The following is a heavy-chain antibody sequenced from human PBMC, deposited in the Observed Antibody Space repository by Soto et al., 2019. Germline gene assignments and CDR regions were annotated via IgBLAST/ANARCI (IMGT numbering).Heavy chain of an antibody. CDR3: ARSHYYDSSGYYYLAY. CDR2: ISYDGSNK. Sequence: GGSLRLSCAASGFTFSSYAMHWVRQAPGKGLEWVAVISYDGSNKYYADSVKGRFTISRDNSKNTLYLQMNSLRAEDTAVYYCARSHYYDSSGYYYLAYWGQGTLVTVSS. D-gene: IGHD3-22*01. CDR1: GFTFSSYA. V-gene: IGHV3-30-3*01. J-gene: IGHJ4*02.